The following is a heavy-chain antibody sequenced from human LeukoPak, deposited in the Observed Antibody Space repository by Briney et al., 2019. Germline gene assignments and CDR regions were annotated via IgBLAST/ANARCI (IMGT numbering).Heavy chain of an antibody. D-gene: IGHD6-13*01. CDR3: ARGQMYSSRARGFVPGKRWFDP. CDR1: GGSFSGYY. Sequence: SETLSLTYAVYGGSFSGYYWSWIRQPPGKGLEWIGEINHSGSTNYNPSLKSRVTISVDTSKNQFSLKLSSVTAADTAVYYCARGQMYSSRARGFVPGKRWFDPWGQGTLVTVSS. J-gene: IGHJ5*02. V-gene: IGHV4-34*01. CDR2: INHSGST.